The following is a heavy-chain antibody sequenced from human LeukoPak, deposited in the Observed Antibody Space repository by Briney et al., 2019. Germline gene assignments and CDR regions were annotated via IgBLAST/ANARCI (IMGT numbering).Heavy chain of an antibody. CDR2: INWNGGST. D-gene: IGHD5/OR15-5a*01. J-gene: IGHJ6*03. Sequence: GGSLRLSCAASGFTFDDYGMNWVRQAPGKGLEWVSSINWNGGSTGYTDSVKGRFTISRDNAKNSLYLQMNSLRAEDTALYYCARVYELREEDYYYYYMDVWGKGTTVTVSS. V-gene: IGHV3-20*04. CDR3: ARVYELREEDYYYYYMDV. CDR1: GFTFDDYG.